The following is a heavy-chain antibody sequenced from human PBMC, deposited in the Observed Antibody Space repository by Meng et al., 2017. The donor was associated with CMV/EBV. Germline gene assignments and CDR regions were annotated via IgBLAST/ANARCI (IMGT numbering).Heavy chain of an antibody. D-gene: IGHD2-2*01. CDR1: GFTFSDYY. V-gene: IGHV3-11*06. CDR2: ISSSSSYI. J-gene: IGHJ4*02. CDR3: AREGVPAAKTGYFDY. Sequence: GGSLRLSCAASGFTFSDYYMSWIRQAPGKGLEWVSSISSSSSYIYYADSVKGRFTISRDNAKNSLYLQMNSLRAEDTAVYYCAREGVPAAKTGYFDYWGQGTLVTVSS.